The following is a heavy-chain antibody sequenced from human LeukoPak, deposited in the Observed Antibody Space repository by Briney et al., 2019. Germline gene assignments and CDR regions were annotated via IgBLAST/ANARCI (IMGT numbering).Heavy chain of an antibody. CDR2: IYYSGST. Sequence: SETLSLNCSVSGGSISSGDYYWSWIRQPPGKGLEWIGYIYYSGSTYYNPSLKSRVTISIDTSKNLFPLKLSSVTAADTAVYYCARGVNLGDYDSSGYYPPYFDYWGQGTLVTVSS. J-gene: IGHJ4*02. CDR1: GGSISSGDYY. D-gene: IGHD3-22*01. V-gene: IGHV4-30-4*01. CDR3: ARGVNLGDYDSSGYYPPYFDY.